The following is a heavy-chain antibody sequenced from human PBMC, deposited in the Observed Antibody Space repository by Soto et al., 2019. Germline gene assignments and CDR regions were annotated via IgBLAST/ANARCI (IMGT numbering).Heavy chain of an antibody. CDR2: ISYYGSNK. V-gene: IGHV3-30*18. CDR3: AKDETVTPPYYYYGMDV. CDR1: GLTLSSYG. J-gene: IGHJ6*02. D-gene: IGHD4-17*01. Sequence: GVLRLSWAASGLTLSSYGMPWVRQAPGKGLEWVAVISYYGSNKYYADSVKGRFTISRDNSKNTLYLQMNSLSAEDTAVYYCAKDETVTPPYYYYGMDVWGQGTTVTVSS.